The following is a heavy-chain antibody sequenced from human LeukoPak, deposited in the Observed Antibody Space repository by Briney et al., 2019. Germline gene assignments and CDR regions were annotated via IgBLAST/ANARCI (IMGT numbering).Heavy chain of an antibody. Sequence: GGSLRLSCAASGFTFSSYWMHWVRQVPGKGLVWVSRINSDGSSITYADSVKGRFTISRDNAKNTLYLQMNILRVEDTAVYYCVREGRDSGYDFDCWGQGTLVTVSS. CDR3: VREGRDSGYDFDC. V-gene: IGHV3-74*03. J-gene: IGHJ4*02. CDR1: GFTFSSYW. CDR2: INSDGSSI. D-gene: IGHD5-12*01.